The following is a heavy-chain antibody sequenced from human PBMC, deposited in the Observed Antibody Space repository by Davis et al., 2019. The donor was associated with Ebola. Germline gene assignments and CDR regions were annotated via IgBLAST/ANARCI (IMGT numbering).Heavy chain of an antibody. CDR3: AKLGIVVVPAATIDY. CDR1: GFTFSSYG. V-gene: IGHV3-30*02. D-gene: IGHD2-2*01. CDR2: IRYDGSNK. Sequence: GESLKISCAASGFTFSSYGMPWVRQAPGKGLEWVAFIRYDGSNKYYADSVKGRFTISRDNSKNTLYLQMNSLRAEDTAVYYCAKLGIVVVPAATIDYWGQGTLVTVSS. J-gene: IGHJ4*02.